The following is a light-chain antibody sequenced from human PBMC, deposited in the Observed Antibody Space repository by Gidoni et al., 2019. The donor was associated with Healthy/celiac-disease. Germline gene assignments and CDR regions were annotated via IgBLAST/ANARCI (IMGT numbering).Light chain of an antibody. V-gene: IGKV4-1*01. Sequence: DIVLTQSPDSLAVSLGERATINCKSSQSVLYISNNKNYLAWYQQQPGQPPKLLIYWASTRESGVPDRFSGSGSGTDFTLTISSLQAEDVAVYYCQQYYSTPGTFGQGTKVEIK. CDR3: QQYYSTPGT. CDR1: QSVLYISNNKNY. CDR2: WAS. J-gene: IGKJ1*01.